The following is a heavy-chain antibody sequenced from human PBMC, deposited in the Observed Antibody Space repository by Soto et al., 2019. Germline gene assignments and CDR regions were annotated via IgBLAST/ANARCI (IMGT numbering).Heavy chain of an antibody. CDR1: GGTFSSYT. V-gene: IGHV1-69*04. CDR2: IIPILGIA. CDR3: ARDATGGYSGYQFDY. Sequence: SVKVSCKASGGTFSSYTISWVRQAPGQGLEWMGRIIPILGIANYAQKFQGRVTITADKSTSTAYMELSSLRSEDTAVYYCARDATGGYSGYQFDYWGQGTLVTVSS. J-gene: IGHJ4*02. D-gene: IGHD5-12*01.